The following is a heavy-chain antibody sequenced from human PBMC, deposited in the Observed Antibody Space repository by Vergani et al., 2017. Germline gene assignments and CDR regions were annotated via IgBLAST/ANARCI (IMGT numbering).Heavy chain of an antibody. V-gene: IGHV3-23*04. Sequence: VQLVESGGGLVKPGGSLRLSCAASGFTFSSYAMSWVRQAPGKGLEWVSAISGSGGSTYYADSVKGRFPISRDNSKNTLYLQMNSLRAEDTAVYYCAKDRLWFGELSAFWGQGTLVTVSS. D-gene: IGHD3-10*01. J-gene: IGHJ4*02. CDR1: GFTFSSYA. CDR3: AKDRLWFGELSAF. CDR2: ISGSGGST.